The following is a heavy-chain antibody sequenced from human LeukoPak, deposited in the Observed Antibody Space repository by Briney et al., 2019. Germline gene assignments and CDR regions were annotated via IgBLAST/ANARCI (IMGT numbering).Heavy chain of an antibody. CDR3: ARLEGRAAMIRGVMTY. CDR1: GYSFSTFW. Sequence: GESLKISCMGSGYSFSTFWIGWVRQMPGKGLEWVGIIYPGDSDARYSPSFQGQVTISADKSVTTAYLQWSSLKASDTAVYYCARLEGRAAMIRGVMTYWGQGTLVTVSS. J-gene: IGHJ4*02. V-gene: IGHV5-51*01. CDR2: IYPGDSDA. D-gene: IGHD3-10*01.